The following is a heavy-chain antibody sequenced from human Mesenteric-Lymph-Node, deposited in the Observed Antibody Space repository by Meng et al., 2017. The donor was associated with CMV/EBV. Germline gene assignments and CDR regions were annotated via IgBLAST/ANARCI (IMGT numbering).Heavy chain of an antibody. CDR3: ARGLVPTAPQAFDI. J-gene: IGHJ3*02. D-gene: IGHD1-1*01. CDR1: GFTVNHFG. V-gene: IGHV3-30*02. CDR2: VRFDGTDE. Sequence: GESLKISCATSGFTVNHFGMHWVRRAPGKGLRWVPFVRFDGTDENYVDSEKGRFTHSRDNSKNTVSLQMNSLRAEDTAVYYCARGLVPTAPQAFDIWGQGTVVTVSS.